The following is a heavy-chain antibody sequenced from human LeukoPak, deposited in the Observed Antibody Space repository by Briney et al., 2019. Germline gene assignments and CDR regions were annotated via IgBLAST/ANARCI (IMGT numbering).Heavy chain of an antibody. CDR1: GGTFISYA. J-gene: IGHJ5*02. CDR2: IIPIFGTA. CDR3: AREGSSSIWFDP. Sequence: GASVKVSCKASGGTFISYAICWVQQAPGQGLEWMGGIIPIFGTANYAQKFQGRVTITADESTSTAYMELSSLRSEDTAVYYCAREGSSSIWFDPWGQGTLVTVSS. V-gene: IGHV1-69*13. D-gene: IGHD6-13*01.